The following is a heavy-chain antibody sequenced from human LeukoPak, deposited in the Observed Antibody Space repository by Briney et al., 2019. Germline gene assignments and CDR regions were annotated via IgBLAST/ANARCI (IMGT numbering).Heavy chain of an antibody. V-gene: IGHV1-69*01. J-gene: IGHJ4*02. CDR2: IIPIFGTA. Sequence: SVKVSCKASVGTFSNYAINWVRQAPGQGLEWMGGIIPIFGTANYAQKFQGRVTITADESTSTAYMDLSSLRSEDTAVYYCARDRAAAGTWFDYWGQGTLVTVSS. D-gene: IGHD6-13*01. CDR3: ARDRAAAGTWFDY. CDR1: VGTFSNYA.